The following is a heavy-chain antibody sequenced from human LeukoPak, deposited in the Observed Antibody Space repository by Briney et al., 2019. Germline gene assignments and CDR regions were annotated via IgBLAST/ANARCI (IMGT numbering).Heavy chain of an antibody. CDR3: AKDRVSVYYYDSSGYYYFDY. CDR1: GFTFSSYD. D-gene: IGHD3-22*01. Sequence: GGSLRLSCAASGFTFSSYDMTWVRQAPGKGLDWVSYISGSGDSIYYADSVKGRFTISRDNSKNTLYLQMNSLRAEDTAVYYCAKDRVSVYYYDSSGYYYFDYWGQGTLVTVSS. CDR2: ISGSGDSI. J-gene: IGHJ4*02. V-gene: IGHV3-48*03.